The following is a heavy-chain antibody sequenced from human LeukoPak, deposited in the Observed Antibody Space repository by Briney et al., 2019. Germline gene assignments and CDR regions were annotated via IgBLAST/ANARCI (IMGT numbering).Heavy chain of an antibody. CDR2: IYTGGAT. CDR1: GFTVSGNY. J-gene: IGHJ3*02. D-gene: IGHD6-13*01. V-gene: IGHV3-66*01. Sequence: PGGSLRLSCAASGFTVSGNYMSWVRQAPGKGLEWVSVIYTGGATYYADSVKGRFTISRDNAKNSLYLQMNSLRAEDTAVYYCARDYSSSSGKHAFDIWGQGTMVTVSS. CDR3: ARDYSSSSGKHAFDI.